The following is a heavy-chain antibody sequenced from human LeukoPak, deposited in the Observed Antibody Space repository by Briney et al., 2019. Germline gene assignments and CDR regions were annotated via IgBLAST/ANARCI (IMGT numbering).Heavy chain of an antibody. CDR3: ARAPLPAGGYDIRAFDY. Sequence: SETLSLTCAVYGGSFSGYYWSWIRQPPGKGLEWIGEINHSGSTNYNPSLKNRVTISVDTSKNQFSLKLSSVTAADTAVYYCARAPLPAGGYDIRAFDYWGQGTLVTVPS. CDR2: INHSGST. J-gene: IGHJ4*02. CDR1: GGSFSGYY. V-gene: IGHV4-34*01. D-gene: IGHD5-12*01.